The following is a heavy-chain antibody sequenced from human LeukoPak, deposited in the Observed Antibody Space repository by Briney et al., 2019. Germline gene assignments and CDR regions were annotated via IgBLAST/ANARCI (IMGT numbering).Heavy chain of an antibody. CDR2: IYSGGDT. D-gene: IGHD3-16*01. CDR3: VRNRGAYYYDTGY. J-gene: IGHJ4*02. CDR1: GFTVSSNY. Sequence: GGSLRLSCAVSGFTVSSNYMNWVRQAPGKGLEWVSVIYSGGDTYYADSVKGRFTISRDNLKNTLYLQMNSLRAEDTAVYYCVRNRGAYYYDTGYWGQGTLVTVSS. V-gene: IGHV3-66*01.